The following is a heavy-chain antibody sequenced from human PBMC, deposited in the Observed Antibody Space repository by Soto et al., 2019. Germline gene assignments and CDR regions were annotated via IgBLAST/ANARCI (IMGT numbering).Heavy chain of an antibody. CDR3: ASFFACSSTSCYFARYYYYGMDV. J-gene: IGHJ6*02. CDR1: GGTFSSYA. Sequence: SVKVSCKASGGTFSSYAISWVRQAPGQGLEWMGGIIPIFGTANYAQKFQGRVTITADKSTSTAYMELSSLRSEDTAVYYCASFFACSSTSCYFARYYYYGMDVWGQGTTVTVSS. V-gene: IGHV1-69*06. D-gene: IGHD2-2*01. CDR2: IIPIFGTA.